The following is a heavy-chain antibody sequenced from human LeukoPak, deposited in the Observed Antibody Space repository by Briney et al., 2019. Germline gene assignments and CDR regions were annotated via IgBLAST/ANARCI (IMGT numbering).Heavy chain of an antibody. J-gene: IGHJ6*04. CDR1: GGSISSGGYS. CDR3: ARVHPTLYYYGMDV. V-gene: IGHV4-30-2*01. Sequence: SDTLSLICAVSGGSISSGGYSGTWVRQPPGKGLEWIGYIYHSGSTYYNPSLKSRVTISVDRSKNQFSLKLSSVTAADTAVYYCARVHPTLYYYGMDVWGKGTTVTVSS. CDR2: IYHSGST.